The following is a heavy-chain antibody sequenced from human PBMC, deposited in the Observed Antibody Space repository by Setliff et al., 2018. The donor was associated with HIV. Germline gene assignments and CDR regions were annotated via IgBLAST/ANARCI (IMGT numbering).Heavy chain of an antibody. Sequence: SETLSLTCAVYGGSFSDYNWSWIRQPPGKGLEWIAEINHSKHTIYNPSLKSRITISVDTSKNHFSLKLGFVTAADTAVYYCARGESTTWDLAEYFQHWGHGTLVTVSS. V-gene: IGHV4-34*09. J-gene: IGHJ1*01. D-gene: IGHD2-2*01. CDR1: GGSFSDYN. CDR3: ARGESTTWDLAEYFQH. CDR2: INHSKHT.